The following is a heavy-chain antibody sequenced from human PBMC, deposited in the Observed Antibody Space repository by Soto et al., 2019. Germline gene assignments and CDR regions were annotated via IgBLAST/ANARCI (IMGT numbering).Heavy chain of an antibody. Sequence: QVQLVQSGAEVKKPGASVKVSCKASGYTFTSYAIHWVRQAPGPRLEWMGWVNTANGDTKSSQKFQGRVTITRDTSASAASMELSSLRSEDTAVYYCAKDSGLRYFDWHGPYRTGGVDVWGQGTTVTVSS. CDR3: AKDSGLRYFDWHGPYRTGGVDV. CDR2: VNTANGDT. CDR1: GYTFTSYA. J-gene: IGHJ6*02. D-gene: IGHD3-9*01. V-gene: IGHV1-3*04.